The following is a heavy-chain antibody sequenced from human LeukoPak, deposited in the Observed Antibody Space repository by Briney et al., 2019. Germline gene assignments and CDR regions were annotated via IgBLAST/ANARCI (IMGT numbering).Heavy chain of an antibody. V-gene: IGHV4-34*01. J-gene: IGHJ4*02. Sequence: SETLSLTCALYGGSFSGYYWSWIRQPPRKGLEWIGEVNHSGSTNYNPSLKSRVTISVDTSKNQFSLKLSSVTAADTAVYYCASGHCSGGSCYQGDFDYWGQGTLVTVSS. CDR3: ASGHCSGGSCYQGDFDY. CDR2: VNHSGST. CDR1: GGSFSGYY. D-gene: IGHD2-15*01.